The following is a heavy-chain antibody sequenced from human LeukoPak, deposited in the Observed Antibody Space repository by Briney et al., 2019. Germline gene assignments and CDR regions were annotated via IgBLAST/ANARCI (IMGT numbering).Heavy chain of an antibody. Sequence: ASVKVSCKASGYTFSSYEINWVRQAPGQGLEWMGGISTHKGNTNYAQKFQGRVTMTTATSTSTAYMELRGLRSDDTAVYYCARVRSASAGTASAFDIWGQGTMVTVSS. V-gene: IGHV1-18*01. CDR2: ISTHKGNT. CDR1: GYTFSSYE. J-gene: IGHJ3*02. CDR3: ARVRSASAGTASAFDI. D-gene: IGHD2-21*02.